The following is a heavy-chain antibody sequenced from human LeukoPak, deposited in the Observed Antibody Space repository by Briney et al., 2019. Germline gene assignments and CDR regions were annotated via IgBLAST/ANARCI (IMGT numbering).Heavy chain of an antibody. Sequence: GGSLRLSCAASGFAFSSYSMNWVRQAPGKGLEWVSYISSSSSPIYYAESVKGRFTISRDNAKNSLYLQMNSLRDEDTAVYYCARISGRGYYFDLWGQGTLVTVSS. CDR2: ISSSSSPI. J-gene: IGHJ4*02. D-gene: IGHD2-15*01. CDR3: ARISGRGYYFDL. CDR1: GFAFSSYS. V-gene: IGHV3-48*02.